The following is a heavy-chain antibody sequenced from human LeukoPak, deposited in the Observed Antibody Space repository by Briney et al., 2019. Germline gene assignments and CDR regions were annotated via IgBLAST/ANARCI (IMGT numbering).Heavy chain of an antibody. J-gene: IGHJ4*02. CDR3: AKDMYSSGWYYFDY. Sequence: GGSLRLSCAASGLTFDDYAMHWVRQAPGKGLEWVSGISWNSGSIGYADSVEGRFTISRDNAKNSLYLQMNSLRAEDMALYYCAKDMYSSGWYYFDYWGQGTLVTVSS. CDR2: ISWNSGSI. V-gene: IGHV3-9*03. D-gene: IGHD6-19*01. CDR1: GLTFDDYA.